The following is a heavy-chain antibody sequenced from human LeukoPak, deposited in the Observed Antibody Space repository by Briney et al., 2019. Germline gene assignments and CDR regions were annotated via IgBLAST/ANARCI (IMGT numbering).Heavy chain of an antibody. Sequence: SQTLSLTCAISGDGVSSNSAAWNWIRQSPSRGLEWLGRTYYRSNWNNDCAVSVTSRITISPDTSKNQFSLQLISVTPEDTAVYYCARTRLHHNYGSGTNFDYWGQGTLVTVSS. CDR3: ARTRLHHNYGSGTNFDY. CDR2: TYYRSNWNN. J-gene: IGHJ4*02. V-gene: IGHV6-1*01. D-gene: IGHD3-10*01. CDR1: GDGVSSNSAA.